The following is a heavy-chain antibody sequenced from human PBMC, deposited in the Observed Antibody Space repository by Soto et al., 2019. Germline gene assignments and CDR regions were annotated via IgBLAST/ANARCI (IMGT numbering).Heavy chain of an antibody. D-gene: IGHD1-26*01. CDR2: ISAYNGNT. CDR3: AIDLGAPIVDY. Sequence: QVKLVQSGAEVKKPGASVKVSCKASGYTFTSYGISWVRQAPGQGLEWMGWISAYNGNTKNAQKRQGSVPMTTDPATSTAYMDLRSLRSAHSAVSYCAIDLGAPIVDYWGKGTLGTVSS. V-gene: IGHV1-18*01. CDR1: GYTFTSYG. J-gene: IGHJ4*02.